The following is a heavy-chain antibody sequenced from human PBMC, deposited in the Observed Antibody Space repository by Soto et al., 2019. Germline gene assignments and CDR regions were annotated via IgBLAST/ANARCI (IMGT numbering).Heavy chain of an antibody. CDR2: IYYSGST. D-gene: IGHD4-17*01. CDR3: ARYGGDYGDNDRDPLFDY. V-gene: IGHV4-31*03. Sequence: SETLSLTCTVSGGSISSGGYYWSWIHQHPGKGLEWIGYIYYSGSTYYNPSLKSRVTISVDTSKNQFSLKLSSVTAADTAVYYCARYGGDYGDNDRDPLFDYWGQGTLVTVSS. J-gene: IGHJ4*02. CDR1: GGSISSGGYY.